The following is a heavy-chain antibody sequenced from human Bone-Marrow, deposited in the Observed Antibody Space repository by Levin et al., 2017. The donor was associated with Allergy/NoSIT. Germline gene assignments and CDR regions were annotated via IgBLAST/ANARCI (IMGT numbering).Heavy chain of an antibody. CDR2: IKTDGSST. D-gene: IGHD2-2*01. CDR3: ARDRNFKCSRTTCYVAFDI. J-gene: IGHJ3*02. CDR1: GFTFGDYW. Sequence: GGSLRLSCAASGFTFGDYWMHWVRQAPGEGLVWVSRIKTDGSSTNYGDSVKGRFTISRDNAKNTLYLQMDSLRAEDTAVYYCARDRNFKCSRTTCYVAFDILGQGTLVTVSS. V-gene: IGHV3-74*01.